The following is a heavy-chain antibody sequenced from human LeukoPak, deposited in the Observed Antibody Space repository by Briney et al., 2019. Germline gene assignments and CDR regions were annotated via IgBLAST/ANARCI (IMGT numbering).Heavy chain of an antibody. J-gene: IGHJ4*02. CDR1: GYTFTSYY. CDR2: INPSGGST. D-gene: IGHD2-15*01. V-gene: IGHV1-46*01. Sequence: ASVKVSCKASGYTFTSYYMHWVRQAPGQGLEWMGIINPSGGSTNYAQKFQGRVTMTRDTSTSTVYMELSSLRSEDTAVYYCARAACSGGSCYRYYFDYCGQGTLVTVSS. CDR3: ARAACSGGSCYRYYFDY.